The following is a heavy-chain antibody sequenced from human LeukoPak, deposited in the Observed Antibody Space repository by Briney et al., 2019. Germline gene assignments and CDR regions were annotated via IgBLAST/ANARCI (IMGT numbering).Heavy chain of an antibody. CDR3: ARLPIDYSNLIGTY. CDR2: IYHSGST. J-gene: IGHJ4*02. Sequence: SETLSLTCTVSGGSISSGSYYWSWIRQPAGKGLEWIGSIYHSGSTYYNPSLKSRVTISVDTSKNQFSLKLSSVTAADTAVYYCARLPIDYSNLIGTYWGQGTLVTVSS. V-gene: IGHV4-39*07. D-gene: IGHD4-11*01. CDR1: GGSISSGSYY.